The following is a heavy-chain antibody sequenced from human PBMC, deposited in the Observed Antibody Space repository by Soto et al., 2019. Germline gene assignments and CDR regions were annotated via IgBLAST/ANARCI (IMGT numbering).Heavy chain of an antibody. CDR3: ATNHDDISGRTPLLFDS. CDR2: IHYSGNT. D-gene: IGHD3-22*01. J-gene: IGHJ4*02. V-gene: IGHV4-31*03. Sequence: QVQLQESGPGLVKPSQTLSLTCTVSGGSIGSGGYYWDWIRQHPGKGLEWIGYIHYSGNTYYNPSLKSRLTISLDTSKNQFSLHLSSVTAADTAVYYCATNHDDISGRTPLLFDSWGQGTLVTVSS. CDR1: GGSIGSGGYY.